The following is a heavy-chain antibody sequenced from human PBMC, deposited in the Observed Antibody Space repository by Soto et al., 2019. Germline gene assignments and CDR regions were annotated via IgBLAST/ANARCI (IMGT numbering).Heavy chain of an antibody. Sequence: QVQLQQWGTGLLKPSETLSLHCAVYGESLRGYYWSWIRQTPAMGLEWIGEINHRGTTNHDSSLKRRAISSIDTSKNQVSLRLNYVTAADTAVYYCARGYPRSILSTSLTTSYWFDSWGQGTLVTVSS. CDR3: ARGYPRSILSTSLTTSYWFDS. V-gene: IGHV4-34*04. CDR2: INHRGTT. CDR1: GESLRGYY. J-gene: IGHJ5*01. D-gene: IGHD2-21*01.